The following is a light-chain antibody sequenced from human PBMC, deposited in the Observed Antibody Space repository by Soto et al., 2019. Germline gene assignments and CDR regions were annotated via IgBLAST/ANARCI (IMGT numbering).Light chain of an antibody. V-gene: IGKV3-15*01. CDR1: LSVTTN. J-gene: IGKJ5*01. Sequence: KVLTQSPATLSVSPGERATISCKASLSVTTNLAWYQQKPGQVPRLLIYGAFTRATGIPARFSGSGSGTEFTLSISSLQSEDFAIYHCQQYHSWPHTFGQGTRLEIK. CDR2: GAF. CDR3: QQYHSWPHT.